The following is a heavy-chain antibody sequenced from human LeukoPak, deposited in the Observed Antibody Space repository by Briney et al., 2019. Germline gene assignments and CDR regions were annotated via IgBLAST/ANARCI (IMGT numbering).Heavy chain of an antibody. CDR1: GFAFSTYS. J-gene: IGHJ4*02. CDR3: ARVAGGKFHLDY. CDR2: ITSTATYI. V-gene: IGHV3-21*01. D-gene: IGHD6-13*01. Sequence: KPGGSLRLSCAASGFAFSTYSMNWVRQAPVKGLEWISSITSTATYIYYADSVKGRFTISRDNTKNSLYLQMNSLRAEDTAVYFCARVAGGKFHLDYWGQGTQVTVSS.